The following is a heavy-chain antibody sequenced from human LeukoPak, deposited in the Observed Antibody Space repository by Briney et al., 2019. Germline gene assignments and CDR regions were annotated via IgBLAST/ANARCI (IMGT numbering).Heavy chain of an antibody. V-gene: IGHV1-2*02. J-gene: IGHJ4*02. Sequence: ASVKVSCKASGYTFTGYYLHWVRQAPGQGLEWVGWINPNRGGTNYAQKFQGRVTMTRDTSITTVYMELSRLRSDDTAVYYCSREDYWGQGTLVTVSS. CDR3: SREDY. CDR2: INPNRGGT. CDR1: GYTFTGYY.